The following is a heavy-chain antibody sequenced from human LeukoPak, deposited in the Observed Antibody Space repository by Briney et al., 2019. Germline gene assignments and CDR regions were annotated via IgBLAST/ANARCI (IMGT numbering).Heavy chain of an antibody. J-gene: IGHJ6*03. CDR2: IYSGGST. CDR1: GFTVSSNY. CDR3: ARVQSYYDSSSYTRTMDV. D-gene: IGHD3-22*01. V-gene: IGHV3-53*01. Sequence: GGSLRLSWAASGFTVSSNYRSGVRQAPGKGLEWVSVIYSGGSTYYADSVKGRFTISRDNSKNTLYLQMNSLRAEDTAVYYCARVQSYYDSSSYTRTMDVWGKGTTVTVSS.